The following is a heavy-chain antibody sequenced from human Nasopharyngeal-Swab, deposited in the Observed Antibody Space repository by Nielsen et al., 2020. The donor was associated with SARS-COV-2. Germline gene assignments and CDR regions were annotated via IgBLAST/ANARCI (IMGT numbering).Heavy chain of an antibody. D-gene: IGHD1-7*01. CDR1: GYTFTGYY. Sequence: ASVKVSCKASGYTFTGYYMHWVRQASGQGLEWVGRINPNTGGTNYAQKFQGRVTMTTDTSISTAYMEVSSLRSDDTAVYYCAREISRTTSWFDPWGQGTLVTVSS. CDR2: INPNTGGT. J-gene: IGHJ5*02. V-gene: IGHV1-2*06. CDR3: AREISRTTSWFDP.